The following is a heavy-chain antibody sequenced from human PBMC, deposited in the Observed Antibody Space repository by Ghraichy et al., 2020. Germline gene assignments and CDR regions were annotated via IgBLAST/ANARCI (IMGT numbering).Heavy chain of an antibody. Sequence: SETLSLTCTVSGGSISSVGYSWGWIRQPPGKGLEWLGYMYQAGSDHYNPSLNNRSTISLDRSNHHFSLTLRSVTAADTAVYCCVREKGFRVGEFDPWGEGTMVTVSS. CDR3: VREKGFRVGEFDP. J-gene: IGHJ5*02. CDR2: MYQAGSD. V-gene: IGHV4-30-2*01. D-gene: IGHD3-16*01. CDR1: GGSISSVGYS.